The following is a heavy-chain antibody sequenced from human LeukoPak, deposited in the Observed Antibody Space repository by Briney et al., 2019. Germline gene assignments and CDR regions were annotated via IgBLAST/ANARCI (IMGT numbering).Heavy chain of an antibody. CDR2: INHSGST. Sequence: SETLSLTCAVYGGSFSGYYWSWIRQPPGKGLEWIGEINHSGSTNYKSSLKSRVTISVDTSKNQFSLKLSSVTAADTAVYYCARRSYKYYDILTGYYSGWVGDYWGQGTLVTVSS. CDR1: GGSFSGYY. V-gene: IGHV4-34*01. J-gene: IGHJ4*02. CDR3: ARRSYKYYDILTGYYSGWVGDY. D-gene: IGHD3-9*01.